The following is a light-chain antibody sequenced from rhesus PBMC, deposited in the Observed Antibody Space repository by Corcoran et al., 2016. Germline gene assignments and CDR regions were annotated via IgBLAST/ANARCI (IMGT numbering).Light chain of an antibody. V-gene: IGKV2-104*02. CDR2: EVS. Sequence: DIVMTQTPLSLPVTPGEPASISCRSSQSLLDSEDGNTYLDWYLQKPGQFPQLLIYEVSNRASGVPDRVSGSGSDTDFTLKISRGEAEDVGVYYCMQALEFPLTFGGGTKVEIK. CDR3: MQALEFPLT. J-gene: IGKJ4*01. CDR1: QSLLDSEDGNTY.